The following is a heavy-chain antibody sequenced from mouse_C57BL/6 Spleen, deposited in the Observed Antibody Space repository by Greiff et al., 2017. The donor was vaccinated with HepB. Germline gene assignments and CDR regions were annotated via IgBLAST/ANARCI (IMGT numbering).Heavy chain of an antibody. CDR2: ISNGGGST. D-gene: IGHD2-3*01. V-gene: IGHV5-12*01. J-gene: IGHJ4*01. CDR3: ARHDGYYDSSAMDY. CDR1: GFTFSDYY. Sequence: DVMLVESGGGLVQPGGSLKLSCAASGFTFSDYYMYWVRQTPEKRLEWVAYISNGGGSTYYPDTVKGRFTISRDNAKNTLYLQMSRLKSEDTAMYYCARHDGYYDSSAMDYWGQGTSVTVSS.